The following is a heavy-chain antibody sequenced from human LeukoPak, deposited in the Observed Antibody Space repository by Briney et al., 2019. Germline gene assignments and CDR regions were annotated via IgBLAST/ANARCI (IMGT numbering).Heavy chain of an antibody. CDR3: AKALENWGYDY. CDR2: ISGSGGSR. CDR1: GFTFSSYA. D-gene: IGHD7-27*01. J-gene: IGHJ4*02. Sequence: GGSLRLSCAASGFTFSSYAMTWVRQAPGKGLEWVSAISGSGGSRYYADFVKGRFTISRDNSKNTLYLQMNSLRAEDTAVYYCAKALENWGYDYWGQGTLVTVSS. V-gene: IGHV3-23*01.